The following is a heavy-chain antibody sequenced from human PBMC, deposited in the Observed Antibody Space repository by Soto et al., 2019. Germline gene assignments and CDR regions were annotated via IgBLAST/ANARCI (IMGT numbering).Heavy chain of an antibody. V-gene: IGHV3-30*18. CDR3: AKGGRQWLVTSDFNY. CDR2: VSHDGRNT. Sequence: VQLVESGGGVVQPGRSLRLSCAASGFTFSDYAMHWVRQAPGKGLEWVAVVSHDGRNTHYADSVKGRFTISRDSSKNTVSLEMNSLRAEDTAVDYWAKGGRQWLVTSDFNYWGQGALVTVSS. CDR1: GFTFSDYA. D-gene: IGHD6-19*01. J-gene: IGHJ4*02.